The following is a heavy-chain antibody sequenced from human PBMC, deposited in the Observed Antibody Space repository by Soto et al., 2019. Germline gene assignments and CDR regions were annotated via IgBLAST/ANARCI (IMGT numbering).Heavy chain of an antibody. CDR1: GGSISSGGYY. V-gene: IGHV4-31*03. CDR2: IYYSGNT. Sequence: QVHLQESGPGLVKPSQTLSLTCTVSGGSISSGGYYWSWIRQHPGKGLEWIGYIYYSGNTYYNPSLRRRITISVETSKNQFSLKLSSVTAADTAVYYCARVRTYSSSWDSFDFDYWGQGTLVTVSP. CDR3: ARVRTYSSSWDSFDFDY. J-gene: IGHJ4*02. D-gene: IGHD6-13*01.